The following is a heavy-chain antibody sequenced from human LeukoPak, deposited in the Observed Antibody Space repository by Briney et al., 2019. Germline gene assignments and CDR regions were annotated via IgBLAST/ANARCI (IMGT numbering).Heavy chain of an antibody. CDR3: ARLIPAESDPSGKSGCGMDV. CDR1: GGSFSGYY. D-gene: IGHD4-23*01. Sequence: KPSETLSLTCAVSGGSFSGYYWSWIRQPPGKGLEWVAEINLSGSTNYHRSLKIRVTISVDTSKNQCSLKLSSVTAADTSVYCCARLIPAESDPSGKSGCGMDVWGQGTTVSVPS. CDR2: INLSGST. J-gene: IGHJ6*02. V-gene: IGHV4-34*01.